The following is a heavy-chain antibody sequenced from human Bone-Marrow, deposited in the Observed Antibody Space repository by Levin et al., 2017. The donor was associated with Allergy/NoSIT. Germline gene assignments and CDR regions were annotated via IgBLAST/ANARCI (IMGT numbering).Heavy chain of an antibody. V-gene: IGHV3-7*01. Sequence: GESLKISCAASGFTFSSYWMSWVRQAPGKGLEWVANIKQDGSEKYYVDSVKGRFTISRDNAKNSLYLQMNSLRAEDTAVYYCARVTVGSVVVVVAAGTYYYYYGMDVWGQGTTVTVSS. D-gene: IGHD2-15*01. CDR1: GFTFSSYW. J-gene: IGHJ6*02. CDR2: IKQDGSEK. CDR3: ARVTVGSVVVVVAAGTYYYYYGMDV.